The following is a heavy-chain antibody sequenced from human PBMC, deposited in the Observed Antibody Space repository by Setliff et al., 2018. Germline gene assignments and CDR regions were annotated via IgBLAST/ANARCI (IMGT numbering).Heavy chain of an antibody. V-gene: IGHV4-34*01. CDR2: INHSGST. J-gene: IGHJ3*02. CDR1: GGSFSGYY. Sequence: SETLSLTCAVYGGSFSGYYWSWIRQPPGKGLEWIGEINHSGSTNYNPSLKSRVTISVDTSKNQFSLKLNYVTAADTAVYYCARALGYCSRTSCYADAFDIWGQGTMVTVSS. D-gene: IGHD2-2*01. CDR3: ARALGYCSRTSCYADAFDI.